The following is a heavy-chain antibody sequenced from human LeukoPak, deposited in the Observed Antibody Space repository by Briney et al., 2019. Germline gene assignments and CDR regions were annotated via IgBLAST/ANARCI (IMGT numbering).Heavy chain of an antibody. CDR3: ARRRPLSYYYDSSGYYPGWFDY. V-gene: IGHV5-51*01. Sequence: GESLKISCNGSGYSFTSYWIGWVRQMPGKGLEWMGIIYPGDSDTRYSPSFQGQVTISADKSIRTAYLQWSSLKASDTAMYYCARRRPLSYYYDSSGYYPGWFDYWGQGTLVTVSS. J-gene: IGHJ4*02. CDR1: GYSFTSYW. CDR2: IYPGDSDT. D-gene: IGHD3-22*01.